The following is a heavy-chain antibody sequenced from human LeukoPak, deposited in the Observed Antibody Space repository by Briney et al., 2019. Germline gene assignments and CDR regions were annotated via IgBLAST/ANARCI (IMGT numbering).Heavy chain of an antibody. CDR2: ISWNSGSI. D-gene: IGHD5-18*01. Sequence: GGSLRLSCAASGFTFDDYAMHWVRQAPGKGLEWVSGISWNSGSIGYADSVKGRFTISRDNAKNSLYLQMNSLRAEDTALYYCAKEGVSMSYGYAGALDYWGQGTLVTVSS. CDR1: GFTFDDYA. J-gene: IGHJ4*02. V-gene: IGHV3-9*01. CDR3: AKEGVSMSYGYAGALDY.